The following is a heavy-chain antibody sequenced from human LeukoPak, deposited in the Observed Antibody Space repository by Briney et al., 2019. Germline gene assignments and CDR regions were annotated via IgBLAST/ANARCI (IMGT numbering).Heavy chain of an antibody. J-gene: IGHJ4*02. CDR2: ISYDGSNK. V-gene: IGHV3-30*18. Sequence: GRSLRLSCAASGFIFSSYAMYWVRQAPGKGLEWVAVISYDGSNKYYGDSVKGRFTITRDNSKSTLYLQTNTLRVEDAAVYYCAKDRVEGKQWLAQFDSWGQGTLVTVSS. CDR1: GFIFSSYA. D-gene: IGHD6-19*01. CDR3: AKDRVEGKQWLAQFDS.